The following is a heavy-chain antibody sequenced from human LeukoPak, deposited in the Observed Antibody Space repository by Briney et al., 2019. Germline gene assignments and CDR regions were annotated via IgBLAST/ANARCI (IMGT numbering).Heavy chain of an antibody. J-gene: IGHJ1*01. D-gene: IGHD3-22*01. Sequence: PGGSLRLSCAASGFTFSSYGMHWVRQAPGKGLEWVAVIWYDGSNKYYADSVKGRFTISRDNSKNTLYLQMNSLRAEDTAVYYCVKGQRYYDSSGYYSIEYFQHWGQGTLVTVSS. V-gene: IGHV3-33*06. CDR1: GFTFSSYG. CDR2: IWYDGSNK. CDR3: VKGQRYYDSSGYYSIEYFQH.